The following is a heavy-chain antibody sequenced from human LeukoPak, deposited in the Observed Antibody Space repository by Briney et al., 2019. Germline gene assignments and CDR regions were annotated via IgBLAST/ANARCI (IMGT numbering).Heavy chain of an antibody. CDR3: ARLNGNFQNFYDY. V-gene: IGHV4-59*12. CDR1: GGSISSYY. D-gene: IGHD1-7*01. Sequence: SETLSLTCTVSGGSISSYYWSWIRQPPGKGLQWIGHIYYSGTDFYNPSLKSRVTISVDTSKNQFSLKLTSVTAADTALYYCARLNGNFQNFYDYWGQGTLVTVSS. J-gene: IGHJ4*02. CDR2: IYYSGTD.